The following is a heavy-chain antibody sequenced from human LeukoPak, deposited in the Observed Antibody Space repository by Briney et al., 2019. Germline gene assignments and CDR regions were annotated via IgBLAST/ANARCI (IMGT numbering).Heavy chain of an antibody. D-gene: IGHD6-25*01. J-gene: IGHJ4*02. Sequence: GGSLRLSCAASEFTFSNYGMHWVRQAPGKGLEWVAFIRFDGTNKYYADSVKGRFTISRDNSKNTLYLQMNSLRSEDTAVYYCASAAHDFWGQGTLVTVSS. CDR2: IRFDGTNK. CDR3: ASAAHDF. V-gene: IGHV3-30*02. CDR1: EFTFSNYG.